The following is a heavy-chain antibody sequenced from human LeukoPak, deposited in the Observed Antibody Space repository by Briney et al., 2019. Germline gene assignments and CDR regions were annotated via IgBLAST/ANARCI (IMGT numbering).Heavy chain of an antibody. CDR2: INGSGGST. D-gene: IGHD3-22*01. Sequence: GGSLRLSCAASGFTFSSYAMSWVRQAPGKGLEWVSGINGSGGSTYYADSVKGQFTISRDNSKNTLYLQMNNLRAEDTALYYCAKGRYDSSGPANTFDYWGQGTLVTVFS. J-gene: IGHJ4*02. CDR1: GFTFSSYA. V-gene: IGHV3-23*01. CDR3: AKGRYDSSGPANTFDY.